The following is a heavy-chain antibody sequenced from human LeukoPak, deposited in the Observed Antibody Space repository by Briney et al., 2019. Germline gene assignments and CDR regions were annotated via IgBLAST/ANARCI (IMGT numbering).Heavy chain of an antibody. V-gene: IGHV3-23*01. D-gene: IGHD3-22*01. Sequence: GGSLRLSCAASGFTFSSYAMSWVRQAPGKGLEWVSAISGSGGSTYYADSVKGRFTISRDNSKNTLYLQMNSLRAEDTAVYYCARERYYYDSSGYYYVRYFDYWGQGTLVTVSS. J-gene: IGHJ4*02. CDR1: GFTFSSYA. CDR3: ARERYYYDSSGYYYVRYFDY. CDR2: ISGSGGST.